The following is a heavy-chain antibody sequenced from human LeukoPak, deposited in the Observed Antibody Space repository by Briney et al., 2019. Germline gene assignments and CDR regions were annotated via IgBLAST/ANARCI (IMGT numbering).Heavy chain of an antibody. D-gene: IGHD6-19*01. J-gene: IGHJ4*02. Sequence: SETLSLTCTVSGGSISSYYWSWIRQPPGKGLEWIGEINHSGSTNYNPSLKSRVTISVDTSKNQFSLKLSSVTAADTAVYYCARSELWLVNYWGQGTLVTVSS. CDR3: ARSELWLVNY. CDR1: GGSISSYY. CDR2: INHSGST. V-gene: IGHV4-34*01.